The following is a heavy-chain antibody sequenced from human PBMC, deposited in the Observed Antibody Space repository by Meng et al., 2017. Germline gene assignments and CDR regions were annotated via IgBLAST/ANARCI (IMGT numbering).Heavy chain of an antibody. J-gene: IGHJ4*02. Sequence: GQVVRAGAWGKNPGASVKVSCKASGYTFTGYYMHWVRQAPGQGLEWMGRINPNSGGTNYAQKFQGRVTMTRDTSISTAYMELSRLRSDDTAVYYCASELNTYGSGSYAYWGQGTLVTVSS. CDR2: INPNSGGT. CDR1: GYTFTGYY. CDR3: ASELNTYGSGSYAY. D-gene: IGHD3-10*01. V-gene: IGHV1-2*06.